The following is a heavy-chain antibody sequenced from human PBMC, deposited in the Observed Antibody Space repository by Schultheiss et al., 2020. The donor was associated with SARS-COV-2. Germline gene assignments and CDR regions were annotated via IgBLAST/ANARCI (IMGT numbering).Heavy chain of an antibody. Sequence: SETLSLTCTVSGGSISSYYWSWIRQPPGKGLEWIGYIYYSGSTNYNPSLKSRVTISVDTSKNQFSLKLSSVTAADTAVYYCARGSIVVVPAAIDYDSSGYAVWGQGTLVTVSS. CDR1: GGSISSYY. J-gene: IGHJ4*02. CDR2: IYYSGST. CDR3: ARGSIVVVPAAIDYDSSGYAV. V-gene: IGHV4-59*08. D-gene: IGHD2-2*01.